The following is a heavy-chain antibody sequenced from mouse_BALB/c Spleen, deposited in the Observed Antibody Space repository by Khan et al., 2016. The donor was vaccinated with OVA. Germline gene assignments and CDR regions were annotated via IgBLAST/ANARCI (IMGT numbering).Heavy chain of an antibody. J-gene: IGHJ2*01. Sequence: EVELVESGPGLVKPSQSLSLTSTVTGYSITSGYAWNWIRQFPGNKLEWMGYISYSGVTSYTPSLKSRISITRDTSKNQFFLQLNSVTTEDTATYYCARGNYYGYYFDYWGQGTTLTVSS. V-gene: IGHV3-2*02. D-gene: IGHD1-1*01. CDR1: GYSITSGYA. CDR3: ARGNYYGYYFDY. CDR2: ISYSGVT.